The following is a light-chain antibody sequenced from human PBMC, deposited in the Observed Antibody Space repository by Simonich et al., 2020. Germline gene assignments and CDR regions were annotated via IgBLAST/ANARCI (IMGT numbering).Light chain of an antibody. Sequence: QSVLTQPPSVSGAPGQRVTISCTGSSSNSGAGYVVHWYQQLPGKAPKLLIYCNSNRPSGVPDRFSGSKSGTSASLAIAGLQAEDEADYYCSSYTSSSTVVFGGGTKLTVL. CDR2: CNS. V-gene: IGLV1-40*01. CDR3: SSYTSSSTVV. CDR1: SSNSGAGYV. J-gene: IGLJ2*01.